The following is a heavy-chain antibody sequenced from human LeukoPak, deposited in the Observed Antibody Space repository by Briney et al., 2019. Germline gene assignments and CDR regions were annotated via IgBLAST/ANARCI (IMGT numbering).Heavy chain of an antibody. J-gene: IGHJ6*04. D-gene: IGHD5-12*01. Sequence: GASVKVSCKASRGTFSSYAISWVRQAPGQGLEWMGGIIPIFGTTNYAQKFQGRVTVTADESTSTAYMELSSLRSEDTAMYYCASPPRYSAYERRYGMDVWGKGTTVIVSS. CDR1: RGTFSSYA. V-gene: IGHV1-69*01. CDR3: ASPPRYSAYERRYGMDV. CDR2: IIPIFGTT.